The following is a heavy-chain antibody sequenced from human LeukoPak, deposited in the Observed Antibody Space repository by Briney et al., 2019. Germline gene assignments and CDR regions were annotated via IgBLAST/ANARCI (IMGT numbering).Heavy chain of an antibody. CDR2: ISGDGGST. Sequence: PGGSLRLSCAASGFTFDDYALHWVRQPPGKGLEWVSLISGDGGSTYYADSVKGGFTISRDNSKNSLYLQMNSLRTEDTALYYCTKGHHSSGYYDYWGQGTLVTVSS. CDR3: TKGHHSSGYYDY. CDR1: GFTFDDYA. V-gene: IGHV3-43*02. D-gene: IGHD3-22*01. J-gene: IGHJ4*02.